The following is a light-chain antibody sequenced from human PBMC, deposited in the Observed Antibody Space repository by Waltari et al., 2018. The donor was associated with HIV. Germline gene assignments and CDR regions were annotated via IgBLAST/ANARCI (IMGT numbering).Light chain of an antibody. J-gene: IGLJ2*01. V-gene: IGLV2-8*01. CDR1: SSDVGGYNY. CDR2: EVS. CDR3: SSYAGSNKLL. Sequence: QSVLTQPPSASGSPGQSVTISCTGTSSDVGGYNYLSWYQQRPGKAPKLMIYEVSKRPSGVPDRFSGSKSGNTASLTVSGLQAEDEANYYCSSYAGSNKLLFGGGTELTVL.